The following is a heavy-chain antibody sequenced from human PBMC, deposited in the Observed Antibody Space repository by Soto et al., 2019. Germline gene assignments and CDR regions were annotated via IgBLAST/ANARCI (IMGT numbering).Heavy chain of an antibody. D-gene: IGHD2-15*01. CDR3: ARARSVYCSGGSGSSMDV. J-gene: IGHJ6*03. V-gene: IGHV3-21*01. Sequence: EVQLVESGGGLVKPGGSLRLSCAASGFTFSTYSMNWVRQAPGKGLEWVSSISSSSSYIFYADSLKGRFTISRDNAKNSLYLQMNSLRADDTAVYYCARARSVYCSGGSGSSMDVWGKGTTVTVSS. CDR1: GFTFSTYS. CDR2: ISSSSSYI.